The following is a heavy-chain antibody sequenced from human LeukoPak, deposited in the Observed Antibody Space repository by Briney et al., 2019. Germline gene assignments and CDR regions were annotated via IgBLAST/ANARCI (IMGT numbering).Heavy chain of an antibody. D-gene: IGHD2-2*02. CDR3: ARGYCSSTSCYTSDY. V-gene: IGHV1-69*04. Sequence: SVKVSCKASGGTFSSYAISWVRQAPGQGLEWMGRIIPILGIANYAQKFQGRVTITADKSTSTAYMELSSLRSEDTAVYYCARGYCSSTSCYTSDYWGQGTLVTVPS. CDR2: IIPILGIA. J-gene: IGHJ4*02. CDR1: GGTFSSYA.